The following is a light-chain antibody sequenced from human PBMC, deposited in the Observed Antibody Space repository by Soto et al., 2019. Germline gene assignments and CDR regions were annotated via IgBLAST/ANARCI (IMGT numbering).Light chain of an antibody. CDR3: SSYAGSNLWV. V-gene: IGLV2-8*01. CDR2: EVS. Sequence: QSALTQRPSASGSPGQSVTISCTGTSSDVGGYNYVSWYQQHPGKAPKLLIYEVSKRPSGVPDRFSGSKSGNTASLTVSGLQAEDEADYYCSSYAGSNLWVFGGGTKLTVL. J-gene: IGLJ3*02. CDR1: SSDVGGYNY.